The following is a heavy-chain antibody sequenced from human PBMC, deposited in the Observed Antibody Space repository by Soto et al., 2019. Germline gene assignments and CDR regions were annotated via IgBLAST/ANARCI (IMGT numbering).Heavy chain of an antibody. J-gene: IGHJ4*02. CDR2: VSYDGSNK. D-gene: IGHD3-16*01. V-gene: IGHV3-30*18. CDR3: AKDVRDLRNDYFLDY. Sequence: HVQLVESGGGVVQTGRSLRLSCAASGFTFGSYGMHWVRQTATKGLEWVAVVSYDGSNKYYADSVKGRFTISRDNSKNTLYLQMHSLKTDDTAVYYCAKDVRDLRNDYFLDYWGQGTLVTVSS. CDR1: GFTFGSYG.